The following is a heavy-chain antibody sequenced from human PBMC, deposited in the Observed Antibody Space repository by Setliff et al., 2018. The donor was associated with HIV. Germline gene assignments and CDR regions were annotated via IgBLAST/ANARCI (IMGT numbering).Heavy chain of an antibody. CDR1: GGSINSRSYY. V-gene: IGHV4-39*01. D-gene: IGHD2-8*02. J-gene: IGHJ4*02. Sequence: PSETLSLTCTGSGGSINSRSYYWAWIRQPPGKGLEWVASIYFSGTPYYNPSLKNRVTISVDTSKNQFSLKLSSVTAADTAVYYCARRGMWSYETGGNPTATFDYWGQGVLVTVSS. CDR3: ARRGMWSYETGGNPTATFDY. CDR2: IYFSGTP.